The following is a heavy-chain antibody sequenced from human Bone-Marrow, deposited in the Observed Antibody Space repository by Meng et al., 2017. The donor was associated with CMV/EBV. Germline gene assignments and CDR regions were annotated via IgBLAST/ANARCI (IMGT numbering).Heavy chain of an antibody. V-gene: IGHV1-24*01. J-gene: IGHJ4*02. Sequence: VPRVQSGAEVKRPGALGKVYGKVSGYTLTEFSMQWVRQARGKGLEWMGGFDHEDGETIYAQKLQGRVTMTEDTSKDTAYMELSSLRSEDTAVYYCATSGNGDYLTGGYWGQGTLVTVSS. CDR3: ATSGNGDYLTGGY. D-gene: IGHD4-17*01. CDR2: FDHEDGET. CDR1: GYTLTEFS.